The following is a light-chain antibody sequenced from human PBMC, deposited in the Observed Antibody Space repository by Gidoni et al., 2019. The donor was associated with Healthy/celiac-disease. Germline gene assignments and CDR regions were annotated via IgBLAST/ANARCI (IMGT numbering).Light chain of an antibody. CDR2: GAS. Sequence: EIGMTQSPATLSVSPGERATLSCRASQSVSSNLAWYQQKPGQAPRLLIDGASTRATGIPARFSGSGSGTEFTLTISSLQSEDFAVYYCQQYNNWPPLTFGGGTKVEIK. CDR3: QQYNNWPPLT. V-gene: IGKV3-15*01. CDR1: QSVSSN. J-gene: IGKJ4*01.